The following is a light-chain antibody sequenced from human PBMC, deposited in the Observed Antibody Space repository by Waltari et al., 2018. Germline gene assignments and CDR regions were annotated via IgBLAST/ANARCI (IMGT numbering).Light chain of an antibody. V-gene: IGLV2-11*01. CDR1: SSDVGGYNF. CDR2: DVN. J-gene: IGLJ3*02. CDR3: CSYAGYYTV. Sequence: QSALTQPRSVSGSPGQSVTISCTGTSSDVGGYNFVSWYQQYPGKAPKRVIYDVNKRASWVPGRFAGSKPGNTASLIISGLQTEDEADYYCCSYAGYYTVFGGGTKVAVL.